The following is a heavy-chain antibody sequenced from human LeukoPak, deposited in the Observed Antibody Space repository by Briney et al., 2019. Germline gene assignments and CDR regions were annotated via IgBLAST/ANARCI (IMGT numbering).Heavy chain of an antibody. J-gene: IGHJ5*02. CDR3: ARANYDFRSGKNWFVP. V-gene: IGHV4-59*01. CDR2: IYYSGST. CDR1: GGSISSYY. Sequence: SETLSLTCTVSGGSISSYYWSWIRQPPGKGLEWIGYIYYSGSTNYNPSLKSRVTISVDTSKNQFSLKLSSVTAADTAVYYCARANYDFRSGKNWFVPWGQAILVTASS. D-gene: IGHD3-3*01.